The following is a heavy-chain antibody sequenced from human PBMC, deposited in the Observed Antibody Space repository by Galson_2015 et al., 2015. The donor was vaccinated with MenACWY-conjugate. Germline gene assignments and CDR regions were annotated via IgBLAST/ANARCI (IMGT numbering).Heavy chain of an antibody. V-gene: IGHV5-51*01. CDR3: ARRQFKAAAAAFDP. CDR1: GYSFSTYW. CDR2: IWPGDSHT. D-gene: IGHD6-13*01. Sequence: QSGAEVKKPGESLKISCKASGYSFSTYWIGWVRQMPGKGLEWMGIIWPGDSHTIYSPSFQGQVTISDDKSINTAYLQWRSLQASDTGFYFCARRQFKAAAAAFDPWGQGTLVTVSS. J-gene: IGHJ5*02.